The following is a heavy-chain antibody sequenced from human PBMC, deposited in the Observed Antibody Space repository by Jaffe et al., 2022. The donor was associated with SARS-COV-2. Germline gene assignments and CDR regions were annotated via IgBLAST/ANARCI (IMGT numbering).Heavy chain of an antibody. Sequence: EVKLVESGGGLVQPGGSLRLSCAASGFDFSLYDMNWVRQAPGKGLEWISHIRSSSRIIYYADSVKGRFTISRDNAENSLYLQMDSLRAEDTAVYYCARDPYVFGSGTHYNNYMDVWGTGTTVTVSS. D-gene: IGHD3-10*01. V-gene: IGHV3-48*01. CDR2: IRSSSRII. J-gene: IGHJ6*03. CDR1: GFDFSLYD. CDR3: ARDPYVFGSGTHYNNYMDV.